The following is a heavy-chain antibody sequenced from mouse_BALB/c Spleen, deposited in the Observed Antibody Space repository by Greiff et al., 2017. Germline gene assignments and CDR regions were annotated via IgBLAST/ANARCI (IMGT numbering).Heavy chain of an antibody. V-gene: IGHV5-6-5*01. J-gene: IGHJ2*01. CDR1: GFTFSSYA. CDR2: ISSGGST. Sequence: EVKVVESGGGLVKPGGSLKLSCAASGFTFSSYAMSWVRQTPEKRLEWVTSISSGGSTYYPDSVKGRFTISRDNARNILYLQMSSLRSEDTAMYYCARGRGGNYAFDYWGQGTTLTVSS. CDR3: ARGRGGNYAFDY. D-gene: IGHD2-1*01.